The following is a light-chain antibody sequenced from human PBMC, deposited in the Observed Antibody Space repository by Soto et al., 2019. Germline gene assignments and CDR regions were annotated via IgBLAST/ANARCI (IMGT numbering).Light chain of an antibody. J-gene: IGKJ2*01. V-gene: IGKV3-20*01. CDR1: QTIRSNF. CDR2: GAS. Sequence: EIVLTQSPGTLSLSPGERATLSCRASQTIRSNFLTWYQQEPGQAPRLLIYGASTRAAGIPDRFSGSGSGTDFTLTISRLEPEDFEVYYCQHYDGSSDHTCGQGTKLQIK. CDR3: QHYDGSSDHT.